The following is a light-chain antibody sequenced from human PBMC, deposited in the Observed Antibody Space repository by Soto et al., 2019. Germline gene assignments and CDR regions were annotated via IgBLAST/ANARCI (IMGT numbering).Light chain of an antibody. Sequence: QSALTQPASVSGSPGRSITISCTGTSSDVGGYNYVSWYQQHPGKAPKLMIYDVRNRPSGVSNRFSGSKSGNTASLTISGLQPEDEADYYCSSYTSSSTPVVFGGGTKLTVL. CDR1: SSDVGGYNY. CDR3: SSYTSSSTPVV. J-gene: IGLJ2*01. V-gene: IGLV2-14*01. CDR2: DVR.